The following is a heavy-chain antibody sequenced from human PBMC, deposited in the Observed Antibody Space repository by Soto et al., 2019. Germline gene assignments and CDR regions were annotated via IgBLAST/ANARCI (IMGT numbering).Heavy chain of an antibody. J-gene: IGHJ4*02. CDR1: GGSISSSDYY. CDR3: ARQARGTTWSDFDY. D-gene: IGHD1-7*01. Sequence: SETLSLTCTVSGGSISSSDYYWSWIRQSPGKGLQWIGSVYYSGTNFYDPSLRSRLSMSVDTSKNQFSLSLNSVTAADTAVYYCARQARGTTWSDFDYWGPGTLVTASS. CDR2: VYYSGTN. V-gene: IGHV4-39*01.